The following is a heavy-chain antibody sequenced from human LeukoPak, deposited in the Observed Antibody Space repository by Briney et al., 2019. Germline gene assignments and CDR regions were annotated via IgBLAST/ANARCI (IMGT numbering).Heavy chain of an antibody. CDR3: LKQLLPTF. CDR2: ISGSRSSK. D-gene: IGHD2-2*01. CDR1: GFTFSSYA. V-gene: IGHV3-23*01. J-gene: IGHJ4*02. Sequence: GGSLRLSCAASGFTFSSYAMSWVRQAPGKGLERVSAISGSRSSKYYAHSVKGPFTISRDNSKNTLYLQMNSLRAEDTAVYYCLKQLLPTFWGQGTLVTVSS.